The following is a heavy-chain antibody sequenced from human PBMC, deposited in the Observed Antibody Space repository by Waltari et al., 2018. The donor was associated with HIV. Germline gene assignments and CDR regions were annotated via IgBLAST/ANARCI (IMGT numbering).Heavy chain of an antibody. CDR2: SRGSGGTT. CDR3: AITQQLVPLGGY. Sequence: EVQLLDSGGGLVQPGGSLRLSCAASGFTFSSYAMSWVRQAPGKGLEWVSTSRGSGGTTYYADSVKGRFTSSRDNTKNTLYLQMNSLRAEDTAMYYCAITQQLVPLGGYWGQGTLVTVSS. CDR1: GFTFSSYA. D-gene: IGHD6-13*01. J-gene: IGHJ4*02. V-gene: IGHV3-23*01.